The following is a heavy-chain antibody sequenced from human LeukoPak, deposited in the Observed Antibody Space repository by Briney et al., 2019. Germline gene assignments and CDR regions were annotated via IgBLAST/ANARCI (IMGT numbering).Heavy chain of an antibody. V-gene: IGHV3-30-3*01. CDR1: GFTFSSYA. D-gene: IGHD3-22*01. J-gene: IGHJ3*02. CDR2: ISYDGSNK. Sequence: GRSLRLSCAASGFTFSSYAMHWVRQAPGKGLEWVAVISYDGSNKYYADSVKGRFTISRDNSKNTLYLQMNSLRAEDTAVYYCARDLNYDDSSGYSLGAFDIWGQGTMVTVSS. CDR3: ARDLNYDDSSGYSLGAFDI.